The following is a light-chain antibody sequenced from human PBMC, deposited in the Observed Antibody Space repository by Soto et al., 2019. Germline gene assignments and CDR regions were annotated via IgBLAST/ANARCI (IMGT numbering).Light chain of an antibody. V-gene: IGKV3-20*01. J-gene: IGKJ2*01. CDR2: GAS. CDR1: QRVSSSY. Sequence: EIVLTQSPGTLSLSPGERATLSCRASQRVSSSYLAWYQQKPGQAPRFLIYGASSRATGIPDRFSGSGSGTDFTLTISRLEPEDFAVYYCQQYGSSPPYTFGQGTKLEIK. CDR3: QQYGSSPPYT.